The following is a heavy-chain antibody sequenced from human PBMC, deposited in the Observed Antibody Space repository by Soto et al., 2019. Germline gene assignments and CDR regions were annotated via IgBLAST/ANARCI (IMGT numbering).Heavy chain of an antibody. CDR3: ARGYSSGWYGYCGMDV. CDR2: TYYRSKWYN. Sequence: PSQTLSLTCDISGDSVSSNSAAWNWIRQSPSRGLEWLGTTYYRSKWYNDYAVSVKSRITINPDTSKNQFSLHLNSVTPEDTAVYYCARGYSSGWYGYCGMDVWGQGTTVTV. V-gene: IGHV6-1*01. D-gene: IGHD6-19*01. CDR1: GDSVSSNSAA. J-gene: IGHJ6*02.